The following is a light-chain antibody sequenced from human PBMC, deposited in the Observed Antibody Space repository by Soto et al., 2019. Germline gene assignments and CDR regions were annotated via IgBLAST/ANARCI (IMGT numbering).Light chain of an antibody. V-gene: IGLV1-51*01. CDR1: SSKNGNNY. Sequence: QSVLTQPPSVSSAPGQKGPISSSGSSSKNGNNYVSWYQQLPGTAPKLLIYDNNKRPSGIPDRFSGSKSGTSATLGITGLQTGDEADYYCGKWDSSMSAGVFGTGAKVTVL. CDR2: DNN. J-gene: IGLJ1*01. CDR3: GKWDSSMSAGV.